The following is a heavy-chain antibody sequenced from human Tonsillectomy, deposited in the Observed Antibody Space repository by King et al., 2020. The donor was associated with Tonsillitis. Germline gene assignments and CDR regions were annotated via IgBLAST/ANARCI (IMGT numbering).Heavy chain of an antibody. D-gene: IGHD6-19*01. J-gene: IGHJ5*02. Sequence: VQLQQWGAGLLKPSETLSLTCAVYGGSLSDYYWSWIRQTPGKGLEWIGEINHRGSTTYNPSLKSRVTISLDTARNQFSLNLKSVTAADTAVYYCAGQWLAQLWFDPWGQGTLVTVSS. CDR1: GGSLSDYY. V-gene: IGHV4-34*01. CDR2: INHRGST. CDR3: AGQWLAQLWFDP.